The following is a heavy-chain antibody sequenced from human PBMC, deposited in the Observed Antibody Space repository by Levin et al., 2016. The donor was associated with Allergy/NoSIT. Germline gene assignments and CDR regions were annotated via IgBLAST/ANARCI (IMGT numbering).Heavy chain of an antibody. J-gene: IGHJ4*02. D-gene: IGHD3-22*01. CDR1: GGSISSSTYY. Sequence: SETLSLTCTVSGGSISSSTYYWGWIRQPPGKGLEWIGSIYYSGSTYYNSSLNSRVTISVDTSKNQFSLKLTSATAADTAVYYCAGDSSGYYYVDYWGQGTLVTVSS. V-gene: IGHV4-39*01. CDR3: AGDSSGYYYVDY. CDR2: IYYSGST.